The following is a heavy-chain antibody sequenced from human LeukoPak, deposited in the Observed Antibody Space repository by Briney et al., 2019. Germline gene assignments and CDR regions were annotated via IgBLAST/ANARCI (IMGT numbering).Heavy chain of an antibody. CDR1: GFTFSSYA. D-gene: IGHD3-3*01. V-gene: IGHV3-30-3*01. CDR2: ISYDGSNK. CDR3: ARDFYDFRSGYCGY. Sequence: PGGSLRFSCAASGFTFSSYAMHWVRQAPGKGLEWVAVISYDGSNKYYADSVKGRFTISRDNSKNTLYLQMNSLRAEDTAVYYCARDFYDFRSGYCGYWGQGTLVTVSS. J-gene: IGHJ4*02.